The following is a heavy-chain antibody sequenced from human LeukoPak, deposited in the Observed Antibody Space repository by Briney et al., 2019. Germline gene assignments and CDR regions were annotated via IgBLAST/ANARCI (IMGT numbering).Heavy chain of an antibody. CDR3: ARFTSSWACLDS. D-gene: IGHD6-13*01. V-gene: IGHV4-59*11. J-gene: IGHJ4*02. CDR2: IYYSGST. Sequence: SETLSLTCTVSGGSISSHYWHWIRQPPGKGLEWIGYIYYSGSTNYNPSITSRVTISLDTSKNHFSLKRSSVTATETPVNYCARFTSSWACLDSWGQGTLVTVSS. CDR1: GGSISSHY.